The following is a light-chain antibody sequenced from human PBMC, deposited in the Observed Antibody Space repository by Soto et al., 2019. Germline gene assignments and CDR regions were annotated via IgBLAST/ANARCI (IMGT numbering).Light chain of an antibody. CDR2: GAS. CDR3: QQRSNWAVT. CDR1: QSVSSS. J-gene: IGKJ1*01. V-gene: IGKV3-11*01. Sequence: EIVLTQSPATLSLSPGERATLSCRASQSVSSSLAWYQQKPGQAPRLLIYGASNRATGIPARFSGSGSGTDFTLTISSLEPEDFAVYYCQQRSNWAVTFGQGTKVEIK.